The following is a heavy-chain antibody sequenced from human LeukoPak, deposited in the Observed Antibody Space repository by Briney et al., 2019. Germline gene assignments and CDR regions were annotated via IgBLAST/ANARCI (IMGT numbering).Heavy chain of an antibody. CDR2: ITPDSGGT. CDR3: ARDYSSQAFDP. D-gene: IGHD5-18*01. CDR1: GYTFTGYY. Sequence: ASVKVSCKASGYTFTGYYIHWVRQAPGQGLEWMGWITPDSGGTNYAQKFQGRVTMTRDTSISTAYMELTWLRSDDTAVYYCARDYSSQAFDPWGQGTLVTVSS. J-gene: IGHJ5*02. V-gene: IGHV1-2*02.